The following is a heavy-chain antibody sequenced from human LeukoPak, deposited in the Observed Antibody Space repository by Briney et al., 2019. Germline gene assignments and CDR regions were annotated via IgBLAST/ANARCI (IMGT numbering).Heavy chain of an antibody. CDR1: GFTFSSYA. CDR2: ISNSGGST. CDR3: AKGQQWLGVFDY. J-gene: IGHJ4*02. V-gene: IGHV3-23*01. Sequence: GGSLRLSCAASGFTFSSYAMSWVRQAPGKGLEWVSAISNSGGSTYYADSVKGRFTISRDNSKNTLYLQMNSLRAEDTAVYYCAKGQQWLGVFDYWGQGTLVTVSS. D-gene: IGHD6-19*01.